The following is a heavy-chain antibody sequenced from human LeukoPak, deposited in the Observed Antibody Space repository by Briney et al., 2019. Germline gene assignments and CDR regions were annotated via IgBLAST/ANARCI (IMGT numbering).Heavy chain of an antibody. J-gene: IGHJ5*02. CDR3: SRSLTTGWYGWLNP. V-gene: IGHV3-49*04. Sequence: GGSLRLSCIGSGFTFGDYTINWVRQAPGKGLEWVGFIRNKVYGGTAEYDASVKGRFIISRDDSKSIAYLQMNSLKTEDTGICYCSRSLTTGWYGWLNPWGQGTLVTVSS. D-gene: IGHD6-19*01. CDR2: IRNKVYGGTA. CDR1: GFTFGDYT.